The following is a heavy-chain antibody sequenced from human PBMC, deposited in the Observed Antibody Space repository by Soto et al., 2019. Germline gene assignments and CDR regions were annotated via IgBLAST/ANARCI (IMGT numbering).Heavy chain of an antibody. CDR1: GGSISSGGYY. CDR2: IYYSGST. CDR3: ARVQGSPPLFDY. V-gene: IGHV4-31*03. J-gene: IGHJ4*02. Sequence: SETLSLTCTVSGGSISSGGYYWSWIRQHPGKGLEWIGYIYYSGSTYYNPSLKSRVTISVDTSKNQFSLKLSSVTAADTAVYYCARVQGSPPLFDYWGQGTLVTVSS. D-gene: IGHD3-10*01.